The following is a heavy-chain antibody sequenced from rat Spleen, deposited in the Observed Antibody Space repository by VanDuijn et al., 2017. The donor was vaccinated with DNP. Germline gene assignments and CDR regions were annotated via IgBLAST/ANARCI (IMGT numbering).Heavy chain of an antibody. J-gene: IGHJ2*01. Sequence: EVQLVETGGGLVQSGRSLKLSCAASGFTFSDYYMAWVRQTPKKGLEWVAIISHTDDTTYYPDSVKGRFTISRDNAKGTLYLQMDSLRSEDTATYYCTSGLYWGQGVMVTVSS. CDR2: ISHTDDTT. V-gene: IGHV5-20*01. D-gene: IGHD1-7*01. CDR1: GFTFSDYY. CDR3: TSGLY.